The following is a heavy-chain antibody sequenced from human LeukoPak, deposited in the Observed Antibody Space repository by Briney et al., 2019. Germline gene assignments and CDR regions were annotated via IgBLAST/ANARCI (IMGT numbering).Heavy chain of an antibody. CDR1: GGSISSYY. CDR2: IYTSGST. CDR3: ARVRGFYDSSGYPIDY. J-gene: IGHJ4*02. Sequence: PSETLSLTCTVSGGSISSYYWSWIRQPAGKGLEWIGRIYTSGSTNYNPSLKSRVTMSVDTSKNQFSLKLSSVTAADTAVYYCARVRGFYDSSGYPIDYWGQGTLVTVSS. V-gene: IGHV4-4*07. D-gene: IGHD3-22*01.